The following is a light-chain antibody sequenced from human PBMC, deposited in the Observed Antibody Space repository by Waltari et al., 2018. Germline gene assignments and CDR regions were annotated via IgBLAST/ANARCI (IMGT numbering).Light chain of an antibody. CDR3: QHYNSFSHIYT. CDR2: DAS. CDR1: HTITNW. Sequence: IQMTQSPSTLSAPVGHRVTITCRASHTITNWLAWYQQKPGKAPNVLIYDASTLESGVPSRFSGSGSGTEFTLTINSLQPDDFATYYCQHYNSFSHIYTFGQGTKLEI. J-gene: IGKJ2*01. V-gene: IGKV1-5*01.